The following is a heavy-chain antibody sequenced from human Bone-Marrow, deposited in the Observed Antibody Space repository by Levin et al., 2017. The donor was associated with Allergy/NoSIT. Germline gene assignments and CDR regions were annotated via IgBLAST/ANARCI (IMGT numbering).Heavy chain of an antibody. CDR2: IDPSGGAT. D-gene: IGHD4-23*01. CDR3: TRANRLPVGGTGWFDP. CDR1: GYVFATHY. J-gene: IGHJ5*02. Sequence: ASVKVSCKTSGYVFATHYMHWVRQAPRQGLEWMGLIDPSGGATTYAQNFQGRVTVTRDASTATFYLELTNLTTEHTAIYYCTRANRLPVGGTGWFDPWGQVTLVTVFS. V-gene: IGHV1-46*03.